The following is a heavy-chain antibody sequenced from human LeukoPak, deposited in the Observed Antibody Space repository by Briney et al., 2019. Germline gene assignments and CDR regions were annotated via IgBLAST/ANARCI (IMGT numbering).Heavy chain of an antibody. Sequence: GGSLKLSCAASGFTFSASPIHWVRQAPGKGLEWVGRIRSKGHSYATTCAESLKGRCTVSRDDSENTAYLQMDSLKTEDTAVYYCARRVGDSYFYGMDLWGQGTPVTVSS. CDR2: IRSKGHSYAT. CDR1: GFTFSASP. J-gene: IGHJ6*02. D-gene: IGHD5/OR15-5a*01. V-gene: IGHV3-73*01. CDR3: ARRVGDSYFYGMDL.